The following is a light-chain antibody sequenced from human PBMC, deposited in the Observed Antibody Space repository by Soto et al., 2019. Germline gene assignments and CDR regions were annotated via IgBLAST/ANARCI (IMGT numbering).Light chain of an antibody. Sequence: EIVLTQSPATLSLSPGERATLSCRASQSVSSYLAWYQQKPGQAPRLLIYDASNRATGIPARFSGSGSETDFTLTISSLEPEDFAIYYCQQRSNWPPVTFSGGTKVEIK. J-gene: IGKJ4*01. V-gene: IGKV3-11*01. CDR2: DAS. CDR1: QSVSSY. CDR3: QQRSNWPPVT.